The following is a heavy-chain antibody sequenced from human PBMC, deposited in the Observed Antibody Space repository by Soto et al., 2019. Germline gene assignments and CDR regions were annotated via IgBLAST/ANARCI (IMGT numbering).Heavy chain of an antibody. Sequence: QLQLQESGPGLVKPSETLSLTCTVSGGSISSSSYYWGWIRQPPGKGLEWIGSIYYSGSTYYNPSLKSRVTISVDTSKNQFSLKLSSVTAADTAVYYCARLYRPGGGSLFGPMDVWGKGTTVTVSS. CDR2: IYYSGST. J-gene: IGHJ6*03. V-gene: IGHV4-39*01. D-gene: IGHD2-15*01. CDR3: ARLYRPGGGSLFGPMDV. CDR1: GGSISSSSYY.